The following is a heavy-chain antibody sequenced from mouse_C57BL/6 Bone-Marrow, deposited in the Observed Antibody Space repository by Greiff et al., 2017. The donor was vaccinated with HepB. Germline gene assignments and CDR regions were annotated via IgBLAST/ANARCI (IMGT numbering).Heavy chain of an antibody. J-gene: IGHJ3*01. CDR3: ARFLGAFAY. V-gene: IGHV1-82*01. Sequence: QVQLQQSGPELVKPGASVKISCKASGYAFSSSWMNWVKQRPGKGLEWIGRIYPGDGDTNYNGKFKGKATLTADKSSSTAYMQLSSLTSEDSAVYFCARFLGAFAYWGQGTLVTVSA. D-gene: IGHD4-1*01. CDR2: IYPGDGDT. CDR1: GYAFSSSW.